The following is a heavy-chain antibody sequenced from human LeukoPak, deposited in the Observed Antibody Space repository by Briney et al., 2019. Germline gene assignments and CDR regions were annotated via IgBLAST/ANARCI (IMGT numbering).Heavy chain of an antibody. CDR2: IKQDGSEK. J-gene: IGHJ4*02. V-gene: IGHV3-7*01. CDR1: GFTFSSYW. D-gene: IGHD3-10*01. Sequence: GGSLRLSCAASGFTFSSYWMSWVRQAPGKGLEWVANIKQDGSEKYYVDSAKGRFTISRDNAKNSLYLQMNSLRAEDTAVYYCARAITMVRGLTLLFDYWGQGTLVTVSS. CDR3: ARAITMVRGLTLLFDY.